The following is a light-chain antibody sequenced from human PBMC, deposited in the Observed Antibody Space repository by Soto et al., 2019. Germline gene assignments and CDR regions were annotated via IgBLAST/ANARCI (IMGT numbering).Light chain of an antibody. CDR3: QQSYSSPRT. Sequence: DIQMTQSPSSLSASVGDRVTITCRASQSISSYLHWYQQKAGKAPKLLIYAAFSLQSGVPSRFSGSGSGTDFTLTISSLQPEDFATYYCQQSYSSPRTFGQGTNLEIK. V-gene: IGKV1-39*01. CDR1: QSISSY. CDR2: AAF. J-gene: IGKJ2*01.